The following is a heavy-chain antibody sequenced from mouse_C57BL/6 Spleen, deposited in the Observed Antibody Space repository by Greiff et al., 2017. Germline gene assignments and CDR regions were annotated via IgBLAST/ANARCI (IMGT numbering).Heavy chain of an antibody. CDR3: ARWGFITTVKGFDY. CDR1: GYTFTDYN. V-gene: IGHV1-18*01. D-gene: IGHD1-1*01. Sequence: VHVKQSGPELVKPGASVKIPCKASGYTFTDYNMDWVKQSHGKSLEWIGDINPNNGGTIYNQKFKGKATLTVDKSSSTAYMELRSLTSEDTAVYYCARWGFITTVKGFDYWGQGTTLTVSS. CDR2: INPNNGGT. J-gene: IGHJ2*01.